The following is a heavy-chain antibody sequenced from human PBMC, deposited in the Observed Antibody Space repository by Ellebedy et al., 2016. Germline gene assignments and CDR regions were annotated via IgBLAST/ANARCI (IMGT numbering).Heavy chain of an antibody. CDR1: GGTFGSYG. Sequence: SVKVSCKASGGTFGSYGINWVRQAPGQGLEWMGGIIPILGTPNYAQKFQGRVTIMADESTSTAYMELSSPRSDDTAVYYCATGKQQLVDYYDGMDVWGQGTTVTVSS. CDR3: ATGKQQLVDYYDGMDV. J-gene: IGHJ6*02. D-gene: IGHD6-13*01. V-gene: IGHV1-69*13. CDR2: IIPILGTP.